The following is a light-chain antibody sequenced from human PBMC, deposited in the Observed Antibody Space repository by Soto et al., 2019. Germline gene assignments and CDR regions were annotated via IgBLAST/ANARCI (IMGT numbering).Light chain of an antibody. J-gene: IGKJ1*01. CDR2: DAS. Sequence: DIELTQSPATLSASVGDRATITCRASQTVSSYLAWYQQKSGQAPKLLIYDASNRTTGIPSRFSGSGSGTDFTLTISSLQPDDFATYYCQHNYSSPRAFGQGTKVDIK. V-gene: IGKV3-11*01. CDR3: QHNYSSPRA. CDR1: QTVSSY.